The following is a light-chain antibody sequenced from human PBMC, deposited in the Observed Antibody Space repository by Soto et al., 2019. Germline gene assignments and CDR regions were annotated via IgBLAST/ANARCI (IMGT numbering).Light chain of an antibody. V-gene: IGKV1-9*01. CDR3: QQYSAHPLP. Sequence: DIQLTQSPSVLSASVWDRVSISCRASQVIAHNLNWYQQKPGRAPKLLIFEKSTLLYGVPSRFSGSGSGTEFTLTISSLQPEDFATYFCQQYSAHPLPFGGGTRVEIK. CDR2: EKS. J-gene: IGKJ4*01. CDR1: QVIAHN.